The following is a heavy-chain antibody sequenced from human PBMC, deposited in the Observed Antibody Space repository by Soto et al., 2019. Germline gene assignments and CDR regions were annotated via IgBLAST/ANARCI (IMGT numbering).Heavy chain of an antibody. CDR3: TTDANTVTTLDY. Sequence: EVQLVESGGGLVKPGGSLRLSCAASGFTFSNAWMSWVRQAPGKGLEWVGRIKSKTDGGTTDYAAPVKGRFTISRDDSKNMLYLQMNSLKTEDTAVYYCTTDANTVTTLDYWGQGTLVTVSS. J-gene: IGHJ4*02. CDR2: IKSKTDGGTT. D-gene: IGHD4-17*01. CDR1: GFTFSNAW. V-gene: IGHV3-15*01.